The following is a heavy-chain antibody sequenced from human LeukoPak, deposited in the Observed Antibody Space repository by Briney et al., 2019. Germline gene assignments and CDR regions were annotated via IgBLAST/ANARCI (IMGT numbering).Heavy chain of an antibody. D-gene: IGHD4-11*01. Sequence: ASVKVSCKASGGTFSSYAISWVRQAPGQGLEWMGGIIPIFGTANYAQKFQGRVTITTDESTSTAYMELSSLRSEDTAVYYCASSPNLYSNYYYYYYMDVWGKGTTVTVSS. CDR3: ASSPNLYSNYYYYYYMDV. V-gene: IGHV1-69*05. CDR1: GGTFSSYA. CDR2: IIPIFGTA. J-gene: IGHJ6*03.